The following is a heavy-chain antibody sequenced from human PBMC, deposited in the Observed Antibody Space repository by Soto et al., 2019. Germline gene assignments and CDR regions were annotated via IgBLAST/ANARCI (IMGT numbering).Heavy chain of an antibody. Sequence: QVQLQQWGAGLLKPSETLSLTCAVYGGSFSGYYWSWIRQPPGKGLEWIGEINHSGSTNYNPSLKSRVTISVDTSKNQFSLKLSSVTAADTAVYYCARSGRGGREAARFYYYYYGMDVWGQGTTVTVSS. V-gene: IGHV4-34*01. CDR2: INHSGST. J-gene: IGHJ6*02. D-gene: IGHD3-16*01. CDR3: ARSGRGGREAARFYYYYYGMDV. CDR1: GGSFSGYY.